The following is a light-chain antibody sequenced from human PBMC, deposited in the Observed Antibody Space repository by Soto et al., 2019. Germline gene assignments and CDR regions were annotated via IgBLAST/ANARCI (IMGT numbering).Light chain of an antibody. V-gene: IGKV3-15*01. CDR3: QQYNNWPKT. J-gene: IGKJ1*01. Sequence: EIVMTQSPATLSVSPGERATLSCRASQSVSSNLAWYQQKPGQAPRLLIYGASIRATGVPARFSGSGSGTEFSLSVCSLQSEDFAVYYCQQYNNWPKTFGQGTKV. CDR1: QSVSSN. CDR2: GAS.